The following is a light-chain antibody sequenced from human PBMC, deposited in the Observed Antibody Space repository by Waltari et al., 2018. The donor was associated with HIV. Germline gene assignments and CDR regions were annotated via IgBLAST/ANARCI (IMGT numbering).Light chain of an antibody. CDR2: EVS. CDR1: SSDVGGYDF. Sequence: QSALTQPASVSGSPGQSITISCAGTSSDVGGYDFVSWYQQHPGKAPKLMIYEVSNRPSGVSNRFSGSKSGNTASRTVSGLQAEDEADYYCSSYTGSSTYVVFGGGTKLTVL. V-gene: IGLV2-14*01. CDR3: SSYTGSSTYVV. J-gene: IGLJ2*01.